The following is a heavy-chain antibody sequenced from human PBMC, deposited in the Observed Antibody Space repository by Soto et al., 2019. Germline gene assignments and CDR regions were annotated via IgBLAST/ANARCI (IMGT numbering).Heavy chain of an antibody. D-gene: IGHD6-13*01. Sequence: PSETLSRTCTVSGGCRSSSFFYWSWVRQPPGQRLEWSGYIYYTGTTNYNPSLASRVAMSVDTSKKQFTLNLRSLTAADTARYYCARLTTSSGWSLFDSWGQGMLVTVSS. J-gene: IGHJ4*02. CDR1: GGCRSSSFFY. V-gene: IGHV4-61*01. CDR3: ARLTTSSGWSLFDS. CDR2: IYYTGTT.